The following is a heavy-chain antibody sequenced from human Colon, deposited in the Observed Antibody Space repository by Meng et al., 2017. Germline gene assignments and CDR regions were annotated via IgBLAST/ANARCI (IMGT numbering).Heavy chain of an antibody. CDR3: ASFQYTMEDY. D-gene: IGHD3-3*01. J-gene: IGHJ4*02. V-gene: IGHV3-74*01. CDR2: INPDGRKT. Sequence: GESLKISCAASGFSFSTYWIHWVRQAPGKGLVWVSLINPDGRKTNYADSVKGRFTISRDNAKNTVYLQMGSLRVEDTAGYYCASFQYTMEDYWGLGTLVTVSS. CDR1: GFSFSTYW.